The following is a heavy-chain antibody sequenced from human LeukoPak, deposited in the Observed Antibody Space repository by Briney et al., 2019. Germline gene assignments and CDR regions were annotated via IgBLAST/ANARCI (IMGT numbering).Heavy chain of an antibody. CDR1: GGSISSFY. V-gene: IGHV4-59*01. D-gene: IGHD4-23*01. J-gene: IGHJ3*02. CDR3: ATLTGGDDAFDI. CDR2: ISDSGST. Sequence: SETLSLTCTVSGGSISSFYWSWIRQPPGKGLEWIGYISDSGSTNYNPSLKSRVTISVDTSKNKFSLKLSSVTAADTAVYYCATLTGGDDAFDIWGQGTMVTVSS.